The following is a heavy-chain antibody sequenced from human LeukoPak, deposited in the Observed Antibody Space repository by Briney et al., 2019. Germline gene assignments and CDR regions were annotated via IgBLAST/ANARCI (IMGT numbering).Heavy chain of an antibody. CDR2: IYHSGST. CDR1: GGSISSSNW. Sequence: SETLSLTCAVSGGSISSSNWWSWVRQPPGKGLEWIGEIYHSGSTNYNPSLKSRVTISVDKSKNQFSLKLSSVTAADTAVYYCARGRYSSSWYETYFDYWGQGTLVTVSS. J-gene: IGHJ4*02. CDR3: ARGRYSSSWYETYFDY. V-gene: IGHV4-4*02. D-gene: IGHD6-13*01.